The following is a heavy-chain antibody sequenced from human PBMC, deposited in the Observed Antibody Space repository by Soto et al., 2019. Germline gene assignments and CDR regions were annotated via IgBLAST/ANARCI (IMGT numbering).Heavy chain of an antibody. J-gene: IGHJ6*03. Sequence: GGSLRLSCAASGFTFSDYYMSWIRQAPGKGLEWVSYISSSGSTIYYADSVKGRFTISRDNAKNSLYLQMNSLRAEDTAVYYCARVAVTPRRSYYYYYYYMDVWGKGTTVTVSS. CDR1: GFTFSDYY. V-gene: IGHV3-11*01. D-gene: IGHD4-17*01. CDR2: ISSSGSTI. CDR3: ARVAVTPRRSYYYYYYYMDV.